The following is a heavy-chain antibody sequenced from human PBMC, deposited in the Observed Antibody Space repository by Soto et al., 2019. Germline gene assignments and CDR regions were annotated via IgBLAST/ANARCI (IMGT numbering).Heavy chain of an antibody. CDR1: GFTFTSSA. V-gene: IGHV1-58*01. D-gene: IGHD2-15*01. CDR2: IVVGSGNT. J-gene: IGHJ3*02. CDR3: AAKRGGNRNDAFDI. Sequence: SVKVSCKASGFTFTSSAVQWVRQARGQRLEWIGWIVVGSGNTNYAQKFQERVTITRDMSTSTAYMELSSLRSEDTAVYYCAAKRGGNRNDAFDIWGQGTMVTVSS.